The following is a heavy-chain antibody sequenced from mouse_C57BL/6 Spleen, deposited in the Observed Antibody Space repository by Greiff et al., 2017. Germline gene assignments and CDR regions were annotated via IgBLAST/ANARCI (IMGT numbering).Heavy chain of an antibody. D-gene: IGHD2-5*01. CDR2: ISSGGSYT. CDR1: GFTFSSYG. J-gene: IGHJ2*01. CDR3: ARHVLEYSNALDY. Sequence: EVMLVESGGDLVKPGGSLKLSCAASGFTFSSYGMSWVRQTPDKRLEWVATISSGGSYTYYPDSVKGRFTISRDNAKNTLYLQMSSLTSEDTAMYYCARHVLEYSNALDYWGQGTTLTVSS. V-gene: IGHV5-6*01.